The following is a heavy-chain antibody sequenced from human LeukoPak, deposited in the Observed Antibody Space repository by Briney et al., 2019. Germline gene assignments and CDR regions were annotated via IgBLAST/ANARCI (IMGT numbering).Heavy chain of an antibody. Sequence: GGSLRLSCAASGFTIGSLWMHWVRQAPGKGLVWVSRSEGDDSTTTYADSVKGRFTVSRDTAKNTLYLQMNSLRVEDTAVYYCAKLDWLDPWGQGTLVTVSP. CDR3: AKLDWLDP. CDR2: SEGDDSTT. J-gene: IGHJ5*02. V-gene: IGHV3-74*03. CDR1: GFTIGSLW.